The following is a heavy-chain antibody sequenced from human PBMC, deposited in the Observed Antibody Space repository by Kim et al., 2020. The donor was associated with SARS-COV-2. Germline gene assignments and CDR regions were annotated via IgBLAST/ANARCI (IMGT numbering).Heavy chain of an antibody. CDR3: ARVVNSIQIGFDS. V-gene: IGHV4-34*01. D-gene: IGHD5-18*01. Sequence: SETLSLTCGIFDGSLNGFYCNWIRQPPGKGLEWIGEINYSGTTNSNPSLKSRLTISVDTSKNQFSLSLSSVTAADTAVYYCARVVNSIQIGFDSWGQGTLVTVSS. J-gene: IGHJ4*02. CDR2: INYSGTT. CDR1: DGSLNGFY.